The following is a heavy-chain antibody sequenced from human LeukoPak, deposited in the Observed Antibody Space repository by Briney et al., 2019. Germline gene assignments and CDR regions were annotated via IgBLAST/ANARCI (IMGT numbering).Heavy chain of an antibody. V-gene: IGHV1-69*05. Sequence: SVKVSCKASGGTFSSYAISWVRQAPGQGLEWMGGIIPIFGTANYAQKFQGRVTITTDESTSTAYMELSSLRSEDTAVYYCARDLLMVRGVIIGYFDYWGQGTLVTVSS. CDR1: GGTFSSYA. J-gene: IGHJ4*02. CDR2: IIPIFGTA. CDR3: ARDLLMVRGVIIGYFDY. D-gene: IGHD3-10*01.